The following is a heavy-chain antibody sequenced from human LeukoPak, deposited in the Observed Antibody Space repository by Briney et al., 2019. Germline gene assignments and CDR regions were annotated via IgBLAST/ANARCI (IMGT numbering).Heavy chain of an antibody. CDR2: IRSDGNKK. J-gene: IGHJ6*03. D-gene: IGHD3-10*01. Sequence: GGSLRLSCAASVFTFSSYGMYWLRQAPGKGLEWVAFIRSDGNKKYYADSVKGRFTISRDNSKNTLYLQMNSLRDEDPAVHDCASITMVRGGAKDMDVWGKGTTVTISS. CDR3: ASITMVRGGAKDMDV. CDR1: VFTFSSYG. V-gene: IGHV3-30*02.